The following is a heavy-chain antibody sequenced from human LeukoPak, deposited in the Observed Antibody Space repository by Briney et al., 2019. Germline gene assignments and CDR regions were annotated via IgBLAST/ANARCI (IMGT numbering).Heavy chain of an antibody. Sequence: GGSLRLSCAASGFTFSSYSMSWVRQAPGKGLEWVSSISSSSSYIYYADSVKGRFTISRDNAKNSLYLQMNSLRAEDTAVYYCARASLGGWFEPPKCVDYWGQGTLVTVSS. CDR3: ARASLGGWFEPPKCVDY. V-gene: IGHV3-21*01. J-gene: IGHJ4*02. CDR2: ISSSSSYI. D-gene: IGHD3-16*01. CDR1: GFTFSSYS.